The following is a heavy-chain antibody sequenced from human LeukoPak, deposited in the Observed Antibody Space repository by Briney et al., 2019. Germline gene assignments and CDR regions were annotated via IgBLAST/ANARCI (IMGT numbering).Heavy chain of an antibody. V-gene: IGHV3-23*01. Sequence: GGSLGLSCAASGFTFSSYSMNWVRQAPGQGLEWVSIVIGNNAKTSYADSVKGRFTISKDNSKNTLYLQMNSLRVEDTAIYYCAKDRKPDGLYNLDSWGQGTLVIVSS. J-gene: IGHJ4*02. CDR2: VIGNNAKT. D-gene: IGHD5-24*01. CDR3: AKDRKPDGLYNLDS. CDR1: GFTFSSYS.